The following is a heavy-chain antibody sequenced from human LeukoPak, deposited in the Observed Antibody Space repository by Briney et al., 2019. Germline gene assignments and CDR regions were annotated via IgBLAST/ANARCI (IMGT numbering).Heavy chain of an antibody. D-gene: IGHD3-22*01. CDR2: ISYDGSNK. V-gene: IGHV3-30*18. CDR3: AKDRSSGYPGDY. CDR1: GFTFSSYD. J-gene: IGHJ4*02. Sequence: GGSLRLSCAASGFTFSSYDMHWVRQAPGKGLEWVTVISYDGSNKYYADSVKGRFTISRDNSKNTLYLQMNSLRAEDTAVYYCAKDRSSGYPGDYWGQGTLVTVSS.